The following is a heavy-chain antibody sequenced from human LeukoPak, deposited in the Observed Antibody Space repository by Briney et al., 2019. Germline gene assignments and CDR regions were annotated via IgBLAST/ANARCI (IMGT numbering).Heavy chain of an antibody. D-gene: IGHD6-6*01. V-gene: IGHV4-30-4*01. CDR3: ARGLSRVAARRANSPFDY. Sequence: SETLSLTCIVSGGSISSGDYYWSWIRQPPGKGLEWIGYIYYSGSTYYNPSLKSRVTISVDTSKNQFSLKLSSVTAADTAVYYCARGLSRVAARRANSPFDYWGQGTLVTVSS. J-gene: IGHJ4*02. CDR1: GGSISSGDYY. CDR2: IYYSGST.